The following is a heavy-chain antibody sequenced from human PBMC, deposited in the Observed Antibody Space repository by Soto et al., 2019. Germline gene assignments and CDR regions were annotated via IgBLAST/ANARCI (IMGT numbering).Heavy chain of an antibody. J-gene: IGHJ6*02. CDR2: ISSSSSYI. D-gene: IGHD2-15*01. CDR1: GFTFSSYS. CDR3: ARLGGYCSGGSCPYGMDV. V-gene: IGHV3-21*01. Sequence: RRLSCAASGFTFSSYSMNWVRQAPGKGLEWVSSISSSSSYIYYADSVKGRFTISRDNAKNSLYLQMNSLRAEDTAVYYCARLGGYCSGGSCPYGMDVWGQGTTVTVSS.